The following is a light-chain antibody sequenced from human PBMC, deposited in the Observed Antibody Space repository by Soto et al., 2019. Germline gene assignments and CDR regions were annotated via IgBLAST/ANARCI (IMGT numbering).Light chain of an antibody. Sequence: DIQMRWSPSTLSASVGARVTITSRASQSISSWLAWYQQKPGKAPKLLIYEASSLESGVPSRFSGSGSGTEFTLTISSLQPDDFATYYCQQYNSYLVAFGQGTKVDIK. V-gene: IGKV1-5*01. J-gene: IGKJ1*01. CDR3: QQYNSYLVA. CDR2: EAS. CDR1: QSISSW.